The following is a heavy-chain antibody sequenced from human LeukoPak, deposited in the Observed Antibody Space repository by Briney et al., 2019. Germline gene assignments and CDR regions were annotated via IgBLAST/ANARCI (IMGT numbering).Heavy chain of an antibody. V-gene: IGHV3-7*01. J-gene: IGHJ6*03. CDR2: IKQDGSEK. Sequence: GGSLRLSCAASGFTFSSYWMSWVRQAPGKGLEWVANIKQDGSEKYYVDSVKGRFTISRDNAKNSLYLQMNSLRAEDTAAYYCAREISGSYLFYYYYMDVWGKGTTVTVSS. CDR1: GFTFSSYW. D-gene: IGHD1-26*01. CDR3: AREISGSYLFYYYYMDV.